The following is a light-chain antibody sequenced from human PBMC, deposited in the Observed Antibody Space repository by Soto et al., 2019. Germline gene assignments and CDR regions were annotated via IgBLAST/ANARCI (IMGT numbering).Light chain of an antibody. CDR1: HPISNY. V-gene: IGKV1-39*01. Sequence: DIPMTQSPSSLSASVGDRVTITCRASHPISNYLNWYQHRPGKAPKLLIYGASTLQSGVPSRFSGSESGTAFTLTITSLQPEDCATYYCQQTYATPITFGQGTRLEIK. CDR3: QQTYATPIT. J-gene: IGKJ5*01. CDR2: GAS.